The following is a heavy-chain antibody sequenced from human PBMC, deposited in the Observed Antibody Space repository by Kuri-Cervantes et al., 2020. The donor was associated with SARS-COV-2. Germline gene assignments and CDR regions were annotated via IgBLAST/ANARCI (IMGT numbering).Heavy chain of an antibody. Sequence: ASVKVSCKASGYTFTGYYMHWVRQAPGQGLEWMGWINPKSGGTNYAQKFQGRVTMTRDTSISTAYMELSRLRSVDTAVYYCARDPGASSSDYFDYWGQGTPVTVSS. CDR1: GYTFTGYY. V-gene: IGHV1-2*02. CDR3: ARDPGASSSDYFDY. CDR2: INPKSGGT. D-gene: IGHD6-6*01. J-gene: IGHJ4*02.